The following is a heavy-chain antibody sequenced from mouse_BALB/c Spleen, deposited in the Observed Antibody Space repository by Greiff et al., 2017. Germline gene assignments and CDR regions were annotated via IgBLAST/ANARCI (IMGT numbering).Heavy chain of an antibody. D-gene: IGHD2-1*01. J-gene: IGHJ4*01. CDR2: ISNLAYSI. CDR1: GFTFSDYG. V-gene: IGHV5-15*02. Sequence: DVMLVESGGGLVQPGGSRKLSCAASGFTFSDYGMAWVRQAPGKGPEWVAFISNLAYSIYYADTVTGRFTISRENAKNTLYLEMSSLRSEDTAMYYCARAGGNYFYAMDYWGQGTSVTVSS. CDR3: ARAGGNYFYAMDY.